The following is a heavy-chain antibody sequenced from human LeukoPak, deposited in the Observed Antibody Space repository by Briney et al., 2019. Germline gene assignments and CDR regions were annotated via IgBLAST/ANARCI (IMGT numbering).Heavy chain of an antibody. J-gene: IGHJ3*02. Sequence: SETLSLTCTVSGGSMSHHWSWIRQSPGKGLEWIGYISHTASTNYNPSLKSRVTLSIDTSKSQLSFQLTSVTAADTAVYYCASFTIYAFDIWGQGTMVTVSS. CDR1: GGSMSHH. V-gene: IGHV4-59*11. CDR3: ASFTIYAFDI. D-gene: IGHD3-3*01. CDR2: ISHTAST.